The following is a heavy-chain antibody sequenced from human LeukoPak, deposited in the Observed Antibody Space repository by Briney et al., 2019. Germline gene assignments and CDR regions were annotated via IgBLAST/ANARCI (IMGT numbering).Heavy chain of an antibody. CDR3: ARVIIAAAGTGWFDP. Sequence: ASVKVSCKASGYTFTSYGISWVRQAPGQGLEWMGWTSAYNGNTNYAQKLQGRVTMTTDTSTSTAYMELRSLRSDDTAVYYCARVIIAAAGTGWFDPWGQGTLVTVSS. V-gene: IGHV1-18*01. CDR1: GYTFTSYG. D-gene: IGHD6-13*01. CDR2: TSAYNGNT. J-gene: IGHJ5*02.